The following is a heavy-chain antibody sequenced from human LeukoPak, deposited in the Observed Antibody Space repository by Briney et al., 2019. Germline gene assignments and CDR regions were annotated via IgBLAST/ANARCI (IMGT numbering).Heavy chain of an antibody. Sequence: PGGSLRLSCVASGFIFSDYSMHWVRQAPGKGLEWVAVIWSDGSNRFYADSVKGRFTISRDNSQNTVSLEMNSLRVDDTAIYYCARDAQRGFDYSNSLKYWGHGTLVTVSS. V-gene: IGHV3-33*01. CDR1: GFIFSDYS. D-gene: IGHD4-11*01. CDR2: IWSDGSNR. CDR3: ARDAQRGFDYSNSLKY. J-gene: IGHJ4*01.